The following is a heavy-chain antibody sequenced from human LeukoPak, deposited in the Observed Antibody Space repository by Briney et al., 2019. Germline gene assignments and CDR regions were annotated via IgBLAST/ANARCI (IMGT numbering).Heavy chain of an antibody. CDR3: ARGSLSKTYYYDTSGYYSFDY. CDR1: GGSISSGGYY. CDR2: IYYSGST. V-gene: IGHV4-31*03. J-gene: IGHJ4*02. D-gene: IGHD3-22*01. Sequence: SETLSLTCTVSGGSISSGGYYWSWIRQHPGKGLEWIGYIYYSGSTYDNPSLKSRVTISVDTSKNQFSLKLSSVTAADTAVYYCARGSLSKTYYYDTSGYYSFDYRGQGTLVTVSS.